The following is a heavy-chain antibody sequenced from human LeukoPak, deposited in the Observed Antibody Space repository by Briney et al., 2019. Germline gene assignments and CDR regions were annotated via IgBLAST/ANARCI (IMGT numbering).Heavy chain of an antibody. J-gene: IGHJ5*02. CDR1: GFTFSSYS. V-gene: IGHV3-21*01. Sequence: NPGGSLRLSCAASGFTFSSYSMNWVRQAPGKGLEWVSSISSSSSYIYYADSVKGRFTISRDNAKNSLYLQMNSLRAEDTAVYYCARENSSGWGNWFDPWGQGTLVTVSS. CDR2: ISSSSSYI. D-gene: IGHD6-19*01. CDR3: ARENSSGWGNWFDP.